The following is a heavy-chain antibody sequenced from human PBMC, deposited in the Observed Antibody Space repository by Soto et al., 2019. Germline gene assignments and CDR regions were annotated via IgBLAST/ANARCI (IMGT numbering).Heavy chain of an antibody. D-gene: IGHD2-15*01. V-gene: IGHV4-61*01. CDR2: VYYSGGT. CDR1: GGSVGSGSDY. J-gene: IGHJ4*02. Sequence: PSETLSLTCSVSGGSVGSGSDYWSWIRQPPGKGLEWIGYVYYSGGTNYNPSLKGRVTMSVDTSKNQFSLKLSSVTAADAAVYYCARILRSTAVDYWGQGTLVTVSS. CDR3: ARILRSTAVDY.